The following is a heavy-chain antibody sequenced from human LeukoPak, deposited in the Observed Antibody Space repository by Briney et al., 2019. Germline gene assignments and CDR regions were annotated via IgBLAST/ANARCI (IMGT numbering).Heavy chain of an antibody. CDR3: ARVLAIFGVVTPLSN. Sequence: ASVKVSCKASGYTFTGYYMHWVRQAPGQGLEWMGWINPNSGGTNYAQKFQGRVTMTRDTSISTAYIELSRLRSDDTAVYYCARVLAIFGVVTPLSNWGQGTLVTVSS. V-gene: IGHV1-2*02. J-gene: IGHJ4*02. CDR2: INPNSGGT. CDR1: GYTFTGYY. D-gene: IGHD3-3*01.